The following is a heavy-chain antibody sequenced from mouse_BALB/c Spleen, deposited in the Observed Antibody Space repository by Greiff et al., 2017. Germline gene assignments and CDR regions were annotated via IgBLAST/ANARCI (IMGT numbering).Heavy chain of an antibody. CDR2: ISSGGSYT. V-gene: IGHV5-9-3*01. D-gene: IGHD2-3*01. CDR1: GFTFSSYA. Sequence: EVHLVESGGGLVKPGGSLKLSCAASGFTFSSYAMSWVRQTPEKRLEWVATISSGGSYTYYPDSVKGRFTISRDNAKNTLYLQMSSLRSEDTAMYYCARPLSRYWYFDVWGAGTTVTVSS. J-gene: IGHJ1*01. CDR3: ARPLSRYWYFDV.